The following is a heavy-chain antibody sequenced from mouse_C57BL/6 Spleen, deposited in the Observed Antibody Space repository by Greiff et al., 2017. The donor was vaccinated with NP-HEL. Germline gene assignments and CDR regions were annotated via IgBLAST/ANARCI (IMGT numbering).Heavy chain of an antibody. J-gene: IGHJ3*01. Sequence: QVQLQQSGAELVKPGASVKISCKASGYAFSSYWMNWVKQRPGKGLEWIGQIYPGDGDTNYNGKFKGKATLTADKSSSTAYMQLSSLTSEDSAVYFCARSAWDLDGGFAYWGQGTLVTVSA. CDR3: ARSAWDLDGGFAY. D-gene: IGHD2-3*01. CDR2: IYPGDGDT. V-gene: IGHV1-80*01. CDR1: GYAFSSYW.